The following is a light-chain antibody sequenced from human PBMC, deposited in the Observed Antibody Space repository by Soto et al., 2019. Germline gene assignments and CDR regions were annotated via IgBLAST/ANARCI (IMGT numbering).Light chain of an antibody. CDR3: QQYGSSGT. CDR2: VGS. V-gene: IGKV3-20*01. CDR1: QSVSNNY. J-gene: IGKJ1*01. Sequence: EVALTQSPGTLSLSPGERATLSCRASQSVSNNYLAWYQQKPGQAPRLLIYVGSDRATGIRDRFSGSGSGTDFTLTISRLEPEDFAVYYCQQYGSSGTFGQGTKVDIK.